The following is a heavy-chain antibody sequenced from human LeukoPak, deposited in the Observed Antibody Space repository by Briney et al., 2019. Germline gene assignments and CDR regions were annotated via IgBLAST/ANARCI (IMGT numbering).Heavy chain of an antibody. CDR3: AKGVHYDFWSGYYPLGAYDAFDI. CDR2: IQYDGSKT. V-gene: IGHV3-30*02. CDR1: GFTFSNYG. D-gene: IGHD3-3*01. Sequence: GGSLRLSCVASGFTFSNYGMHWVRQAPGKGLEWVAFIQYDGSKTYYADSVKGRFTISRDNSKYTLYVQMNSLRAEDTAVYYCAKGVHYDFWSGYYPLGAYDAFDIWGQGTMVTVSS. J-gene: IGHJ3*02.